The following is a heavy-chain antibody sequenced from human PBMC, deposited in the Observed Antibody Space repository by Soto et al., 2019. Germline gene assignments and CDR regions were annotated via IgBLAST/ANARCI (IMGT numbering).Heavy chain of an antibody. D-gene: IGHD2-15*01. CDR2: IYYSGTT. V-gene: IGHV4-39*01. J-gene: IGHJ5*02. CDR3: ARQGYCSGGSCYSVTWWFDP. CDR1: GGSIRSSSFY. Sequence: PSETMSLTCTISGGSIRSSSFYWGWIRQPPGKGLEWIGSIYYSGTTYYNPSLKSRVTISVDTSKNQFSLKLSSVTAADTAVYYCARQGYCSGGSCYSVTWWFDPWGQGTLVTVSS.